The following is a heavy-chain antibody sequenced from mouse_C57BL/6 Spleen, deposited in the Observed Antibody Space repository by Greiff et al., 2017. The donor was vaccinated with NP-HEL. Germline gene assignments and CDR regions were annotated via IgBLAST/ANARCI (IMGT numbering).Heavy chain of an antibody. Sequence: EVQRVESEGGLVQPGSSMKLSCTASGFTFSDYYMAWVRQVPEKGLEWVANINYDGSSTYYLDSLKSRFIISRDNAKNILYLQMSSLKSEDTATYYCARSNYVRAMDYWGQGTSVTVSS. CDR3: ARSNYVRAMDY. CDR1: GFTFSDYY. V-gene: IGHV5-16*01. D-gene: IGHD2-5*01. J-gene: IGHJ4*01. CDR2: INYDGSST.